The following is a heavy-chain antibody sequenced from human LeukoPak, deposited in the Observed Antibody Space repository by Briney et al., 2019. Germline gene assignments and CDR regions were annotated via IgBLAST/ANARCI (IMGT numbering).Heavy chain of an antibody. Sequence: SVKVSCKASGGTFSSYAISWVRHAPRQGLWWMGRIIPIFGTATYAQTFQGRVTITTDESTSTAYMELSSLRSEDTAVYYCASHPGYCSGGSCYYYYFDYWGQGTLVTVSS. V-gene: IGHV1-69*05. CDR3: ASHPGYCSGGSCYYYYFDY. CDR2: IIPIFGTA. J-gene: IGHJ4*02. CDR1: GGTFSSYA. D-gene: IGHD2-15*01.